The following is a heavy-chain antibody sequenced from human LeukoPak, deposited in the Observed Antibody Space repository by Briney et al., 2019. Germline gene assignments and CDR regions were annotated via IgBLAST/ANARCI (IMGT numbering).Heavy chain of an antibody. CDR1: GGSISSGDYY. J-gene: IGHJ4*02. Sequence: SETLSLTCTVSGGSISSGDYYWSWIRQPPGKGLEWIGYIYYSGSTYYNPSLKSRVTISVDTSKNQFSLKLSSVTAADTAVYYCARHHDSSDWSDYWGQGTLVTVSS. V-gene: IGHV4-30-4*08. CDR2: IYYSGST. D-gene: IGHD3-22*01. CDR3: ARHHDSSDWSDY.